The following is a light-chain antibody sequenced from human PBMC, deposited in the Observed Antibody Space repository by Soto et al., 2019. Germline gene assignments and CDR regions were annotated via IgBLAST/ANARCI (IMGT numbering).Light chain of an antibody. CDR1: QSVSSN. CDR3: QQYNNWSWT. J-gene: IGKJ1*01. V-gene: IGKV3-15*01. Sequence: EIVMTQSPATLSVSPGERATLSCRASQSVSSNLAWYQQKPGQAPMLLIYGASTRATGIPARFSGSGSGTEFTITIRSLQSEDFAVYYCQQYNNWSWTFGQGTTVEI. CDR2: GAS.